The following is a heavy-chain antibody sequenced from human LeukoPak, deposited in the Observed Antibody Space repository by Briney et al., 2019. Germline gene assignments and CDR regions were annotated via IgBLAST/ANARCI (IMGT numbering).Heavy chain of an antibody. D-gene: IGHD3-22*01. CDR1: GDSLSSGNYY. J-gene: IGHJ4*02. CDR3: ARSPDSDRLDY. CDR2: ILYSGNT. Sequence: SETLSLTCAVSGDSLSSGNYYWTWIRQPAGKGLEWIGNILYSGNTHYNPSLKSRVTISGDTSKNQFSLKLSSVTAADTAVYYCARSPDSDRLDYWGQGTLVTVSS. V-gene: IGHV4-61*10.